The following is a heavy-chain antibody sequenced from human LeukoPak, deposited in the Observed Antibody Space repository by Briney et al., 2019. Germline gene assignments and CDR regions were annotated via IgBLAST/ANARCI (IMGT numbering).Heavy chain of an antibody. J-gene: IGHJ4*02. V-gene: IGHV3-7*01. CDR3: ARKGRGNSDY. D-gene: IGHD4-23*01. CDR2: IKQDGSEK. CDR1: GFTFSSYC. Sequence: GGSLRLSCAASGFTFSSYCMSWVRQAPGKGLEWVGNIKQDGSEKYYVDSVKGRFTISRDNAKNSLYLQMNSLRAEDTAVYYCARKGRGNSDYWGQGTLVTVSS.